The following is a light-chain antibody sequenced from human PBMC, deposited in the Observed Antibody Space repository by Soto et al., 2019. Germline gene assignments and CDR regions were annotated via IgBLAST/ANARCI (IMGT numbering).Light chain of an antibody. Sequence: QPVLTQPPSASGTPGQRVAISCSGSSSNIGSNTVNWYQQLPGAAPKLLIYSNNQRPSGVPDRFSGSQSGTSASLAISGLQSDDEADYYCAAWDDSLNGVVFGGGTKVTVL. CDR1: SSNIGSNT. CDR2: SNN. CDR3: AAWDDSLNGVV. V-gene: IGLV1-44*01. J-gene: IGLJ2*01.